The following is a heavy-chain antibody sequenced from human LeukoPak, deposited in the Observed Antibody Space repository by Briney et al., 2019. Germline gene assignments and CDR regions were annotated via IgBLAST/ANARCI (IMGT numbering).Heavy chain of an antibody. CDR1: GFTFSPYG. J-gene: IGHJ6*03. CDR3: ARGHSANFYYYYMDV. Sequence: GGSLRLSCAASGFTFSPYGMHWVRQAPGKGLEWVAFIWYDGTNKYYADSVKGRFTISRDISKNTMYLQMNSLRAEDTAVYYCARGHSANFYYYYMDVWGKGTTVTVTS. CDR2: IWYDGTNK. V-gene: IGHV3-30*02.